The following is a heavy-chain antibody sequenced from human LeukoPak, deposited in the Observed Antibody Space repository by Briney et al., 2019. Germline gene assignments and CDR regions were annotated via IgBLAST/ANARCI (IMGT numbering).Heavy chain of an antibody. D-gene: IGHD2-2*01. V-gene: IGHV3-53*01. Sequence: PGGSLRLSCAASGFTVSSNYMSWVRQAPGKGLEWVSVIYSGGSTYYADSVKGRFTISRDNSKNTLYLQMNSLRAEDTAVYYCAKDPIWAAANWFDPWGQGTLVTVSS. J-gene: IGHJ5*02. CDR1: GFTVSSNY. CDR2: IYSGGST. CDR3: AKDPIWAAANWFDP.